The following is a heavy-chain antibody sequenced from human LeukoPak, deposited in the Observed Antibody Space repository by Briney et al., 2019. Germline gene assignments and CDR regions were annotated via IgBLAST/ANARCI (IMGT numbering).Heavy chain of an antibody. V-gene: IGHV3-23*01. Sequence: GGSLRLSCAASGFTFSSYAMSWVRQAPGKGLEWVSAISGSGGSTYYADSVKGRFTISRDNSKNTLYLRMNSLRAEDTAVYYCAKDRGVTGTTDWYFDLWGRGTLVTVSS. J-gene: IGHJ2*01. D-gene: IGHD1-7*01. CDR2: ISGSGGST. CDR1: GFTFSSYA. CDR3: AKDRGVTGTTDWYFDL.